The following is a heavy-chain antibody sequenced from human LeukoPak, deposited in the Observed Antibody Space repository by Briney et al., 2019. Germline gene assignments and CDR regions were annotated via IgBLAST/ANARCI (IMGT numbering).Heavy chain of an antibody. D-gene: IGHD2-2*01. CDR2: IYYSGST. CDR3: ATTRLVATMRYYFDY. J-gene: IGHJ4*02. Sequence: PSETLSLTCTVSGGSLSSYYWSWIRQPPGKGLEWIGDIYYSGSTNYNPSLKSRVTISVDTSKNQFSLKLSSVTAADTAVYYCATTRLVATMRYYFDYWGQGTLVTVSS. CDR1: GGSLSSYY. V-gene: IGHV4-59*01.